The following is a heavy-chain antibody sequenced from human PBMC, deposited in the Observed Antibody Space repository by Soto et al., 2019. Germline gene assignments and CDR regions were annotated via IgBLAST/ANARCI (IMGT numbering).Heavy chain of an antibody. CDR1: GFTFSSYG. CDR2: IWYDGSNK. V-gene: IGHV3-33*01. Sequence: GGSLRLSCAASGFTFSSYGMHWVRQAPGKGLEWVAVIWYDGSNKYYADSVKGRFTISRDNSKNTLYLQMNSLRAEDTAVYYCARGLGAGTYEYYYYYYYGMDVWGQGTTVTVSS. D-gene: IGHD6-19*01. CDR3: ARGLGAGTYEYYYYYYYGMDV. J-gene: IGHJ6*02.